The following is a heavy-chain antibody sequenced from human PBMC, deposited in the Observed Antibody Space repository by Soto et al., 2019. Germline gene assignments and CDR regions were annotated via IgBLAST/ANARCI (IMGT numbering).Heavy chain of an antibody. CDR1: GFTFNYYP. D-gene: IGHD6-19*01. CDR3: ARLPGALVAVLYIYPLDGREAMSDVDV. V-gene: IGHV3-30-3*01. CDR2: LTFDGSNK. J-gene: IGHJ6*02. Sequence: QMQLVESGGGVVQPGESLRLSCAASGFTFNYYPMHWVRQTPVKGLEWVAVLTFDGSNKYYADSVKGRFTISRDNSKNMLYVQMNSLRAEDAAVYYCARLPGALVAVLYIYPLDGREAMSDVDVWGQGTTVSVSS.